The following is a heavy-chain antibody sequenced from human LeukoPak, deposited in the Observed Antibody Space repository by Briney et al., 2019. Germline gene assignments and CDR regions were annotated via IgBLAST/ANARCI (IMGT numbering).Heavy chain of an antibody. CDR3: ARSLPYGTTWYGRSDF. J-gene: IGHJ4*02. D-gene: IGHD6-13*01. Sequence: GGSLRLSCAVSGPTFSSSWMDWVRQAPGKGLEWVANIRQDGDTKYYVDSVKGRFTISRDNAMNSLYLQMNSLRAEDTAIYYCARSLPYGTTWYGRSDFWGQGTLVTVSS. CDR2: IRQDGDTK. V-gene: IGHV3-7*03. CDR1: GPTFSSSW.